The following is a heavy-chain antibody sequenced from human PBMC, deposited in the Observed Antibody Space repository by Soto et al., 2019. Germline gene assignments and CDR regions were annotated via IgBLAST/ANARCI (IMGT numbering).Heavy chain of an antibody. D-gene: IGHD2-8*01. Sequence: PGGSLRLSCAASGFIFSTYWMSWVRQAPGKGLQWVANIKEDGSEKYYVDSVEGRFTISRDNAKNSLYLQMNSLRAEDTAVYYCARAPLHIVPSLKYNWFDPWGQGTLVTVSS. CDR2: IKEDGSEK. J-gene: IGHJ5*02. V-gene: IGHV3-7*02. CDR3: ARAPLHIVPSLKYNWFDP. CDR1: GFIFSTYW.